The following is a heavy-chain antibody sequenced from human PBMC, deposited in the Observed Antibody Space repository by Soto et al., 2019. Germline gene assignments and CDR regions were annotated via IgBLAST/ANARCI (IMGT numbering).Heavy chain of an antibody. Sequence: GESLKISCKGSGYSFTKYWISWVRQMPGKGLEWMGIIYPGDSDTRYSPSFQGQVTISADKSITTAYLQWSSLKASDTAMYYCARGYCTTTICDPWFDPWGQGTLVTVSS. D-gene: IGHD2-2*01. CDR2: IYPGDSDT. CDR1: GYSFTKYW. CDR3: ARGYCTTTICDPWFDP. J-gene: IGHJ5*02. V-gene: IGHV5-51*01.